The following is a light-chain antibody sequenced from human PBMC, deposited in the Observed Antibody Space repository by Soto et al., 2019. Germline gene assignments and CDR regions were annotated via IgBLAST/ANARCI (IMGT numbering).Light chain of an antibody. CDR1: QSVSSTF. V-gene: IGKV3-20*01. CDR2: AAS. J-gene: IGKJ3*01. Sequence: EIVLTQSPGTLSLSPGERATLSCRASQSVSSTFLAWYQQKPGQAPRLLIYAASSRATGIPDRFSGSGSGTDFTLTISRLEPEDFAVYYCQQYNHWPPVFTFGPGTKVDIK. CDR3: QQYNHWPPVFT.